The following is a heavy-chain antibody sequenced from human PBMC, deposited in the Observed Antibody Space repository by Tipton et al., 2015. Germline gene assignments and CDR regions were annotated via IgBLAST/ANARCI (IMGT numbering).Heavy chain of an antibody. J-gene: IGHJ6*02. CDR3: ARDLEHGMDV. CDR1: GGSVSSGSYY. CDR2: ISYSETS. Sequence: LSLTCTVSGGSVSSGSYYWSWIRQPPGKGLEWIGYISYSETSHYNPSLKSRVTISIDTSKNQFSLKLTSVTAADTAVYYCARDLEHGMDVWGQGTTVTVSS. D-gene: IGHD5-24*01. V-gene: IGHV4-61*01.